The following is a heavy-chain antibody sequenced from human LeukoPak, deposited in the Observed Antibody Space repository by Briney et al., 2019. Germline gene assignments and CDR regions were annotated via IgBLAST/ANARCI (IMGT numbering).Heavy chain of an antibody. V-gene: IGHV3-30*04. J-gene: IGHJ5*02. CDR1: GFTFSSYI. Sequence: PGGSLRLSCAASGFTFSSYIIHWVRQAPGKGLEWVVVISSDGSNQYYADSVKGRFTISRDNSKNTLYLQMNSMRAEDTAVYYCAKDRYCSGGSCYSYNWFDPWGQGTLVTVSS. D-gene: IGHD2-15*01. CDR2: ISSDGSNQ. CDR3: AKDRYCSGGSCYSYNWFDP.